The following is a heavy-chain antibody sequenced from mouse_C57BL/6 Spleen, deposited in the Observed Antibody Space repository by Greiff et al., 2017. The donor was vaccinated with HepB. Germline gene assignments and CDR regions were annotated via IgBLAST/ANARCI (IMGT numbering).Heavy chain of an antibody. D-gene: IGHD2-1*01. CDR3: ARHWDGKTPFDY. CDR1: GFTFSSYG. Sequence: EVHLVESGGDLVKPGGSLKLSCAASGFTFSSYGMSWVRQTPDKRLEWVATISSGGSYTYYPDSVKGRFTISRDNAKNTLYLQMSSLKSEDTAMYYCARHWDGKTPFDYWGQGTTLTVSS. J-gene: IGHJ2*01. CDR2: ISSGGSYT. V-gene: IGHV5-6*01.